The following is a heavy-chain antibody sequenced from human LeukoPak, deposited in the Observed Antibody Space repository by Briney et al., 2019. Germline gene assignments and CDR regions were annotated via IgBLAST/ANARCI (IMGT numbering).Heavy chain of an antibody. CDR3: ARDSIVVRGVFDY. CDR1: GGSFSGYY. D-gene: IGHD3-10*01. CDR2: INHSGST. J-gene: IGHJ4*02. Sequence: TETLSLTCAVYGGSFSGYYWSWIRQPPGKGLEWIGEINHSGSTNYNPSLKSRVTISVDTSKNQFSLKLSSVTAADTAVYYCARDSIVVRGVFDYWGQGTLVTVSS. V-gene: IGHV4-34*01.